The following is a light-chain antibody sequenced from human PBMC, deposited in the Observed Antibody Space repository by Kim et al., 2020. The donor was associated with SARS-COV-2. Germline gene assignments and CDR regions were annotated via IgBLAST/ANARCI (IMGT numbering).Light chain of an antibody. Sequence: QLVLTQSPSASASLGASVKLTCTLSSGHRNYAIAWHQQQPEKGPRYLMKLNSDGSHSKGDGIPDRFSGSSSGAERYLTISSLQSEDEADYYCQTWGTGIRVFGGWTQLTVL. CDR1: SGHRNYA. V-gene: IGLV4-69*01. CDR2: LNSDGSH. CDR3: QTWGTGIRV. J-gene: IGLJ3*02.